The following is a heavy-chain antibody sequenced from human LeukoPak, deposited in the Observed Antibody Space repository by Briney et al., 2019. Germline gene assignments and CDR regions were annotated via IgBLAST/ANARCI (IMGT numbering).Heavy chain of an antibody. J-gene: IGHJ3*02. CDR3: ARSTITMIVEGFDI. CDR1: GGTFSSYA. V-gene: IGHV1-69*01. CDR2: IIPIFGTA. Sequence: SVKVSCKASGGTFSSYAISWVRQAPGQGLEWMGGIIPIFGTANYAQKFQGRVTITADESTSTAYMELSGLRSEDTAVYYCARSTITMIVEGFDIWGQGTMVTVSS. D-gene: IGHD3-22*01.